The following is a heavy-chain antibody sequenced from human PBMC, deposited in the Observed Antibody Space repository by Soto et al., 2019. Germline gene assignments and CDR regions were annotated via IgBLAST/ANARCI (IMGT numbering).Heavy chain of an antibody. CDR2: FDPEAGEK. CDR1: GYTVSELS. Sequence: QVQLEQSGAEVKRPGASVKVSCKVSGYTVSELSMNWLRQGPGKALEWIGGFDPEAGEKIFSQKFQGRVITTEDTSTDFAYMELTSLTSDDTAVYYCATLYDSSGFHRGYYFDSRGQGTLVTVSS. V-gene: IGHV1-24*01. J-gene: IGHJ4*02. CDR3: ATLYDSSGFHRGYYFDS. D-gene: IGHD3-22*01.